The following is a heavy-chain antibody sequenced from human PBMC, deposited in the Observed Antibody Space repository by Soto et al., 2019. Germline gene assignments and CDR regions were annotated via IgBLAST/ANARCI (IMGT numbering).Heavy chain of an antibody. D-gene: IGHD3-16*02. V-gene: IGHV1-18*01. Sequence: ASVKVSCKASGYTFTSYVISWVRQAPGQGLEWMGWISAYNGNTNYAQKLQGRVTMTTDTSTSTAYMELRSLRSDDTAVYYCARDTAVMITFGGVIVPELSGFDPWGQGTLVTVCS. CDR1: GYTFTSYV. CDR2: ISAYNGNT. CDR3: ARDTAVMITFGGVIVPELSGFDP. J-gene: IGHJ5*02.